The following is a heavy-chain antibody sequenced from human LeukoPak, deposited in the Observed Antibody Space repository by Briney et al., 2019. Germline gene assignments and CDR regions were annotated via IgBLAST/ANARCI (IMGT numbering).Heavy chain of an antibody. J-gene: IGHJ4*02. CDR3: ARDWGYCSGGSCYSS. D-gene: IGHD2-15*01. CDR1: GGTFSSYA. CDR2: IIPIFGTA. V-gene: IGHV1-69*05. Sequence: SVKVSCKASGGTFSSYAISWVRQAPGQGLEWMGGIIPIFGTANYAQKFQGRVTITTDESTSTAYVELSSLRSEDTAVYYCARDWGYCSGGSCYSSWGQGTLVTVSS.